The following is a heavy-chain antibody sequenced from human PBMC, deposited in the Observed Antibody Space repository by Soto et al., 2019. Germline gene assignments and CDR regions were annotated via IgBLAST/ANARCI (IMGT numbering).Heavy chain of an antibody. D-gene: IGHD1-1*01. V-gene: IGHV3-15*01. J-gene: IGHJ4*02. Sequence: EVQLVESGGVLVKPEGSLRLSCATSEFIFSNAWMSWVRQAPGRGLEWVGGIKSRSAGGTTDYATAVEDSFIISRDDPKNTLYLQMNNLTTADTAVYYGTTGIHNGWGQGTLVIFSS. CDR3: TTGIHNG. CDR2: IKSRSAGGTT. CDR1: EFIFSNAW.